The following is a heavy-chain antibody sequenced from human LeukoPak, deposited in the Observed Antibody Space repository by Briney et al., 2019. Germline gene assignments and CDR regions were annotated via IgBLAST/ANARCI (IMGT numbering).Heavy chain of an antibody. CDR3: AREGIAVAGTGDFDY. D-gene: IGHD6-19*01. Sequence: ASVKVSCKASGYTFTSYYMHWVRQAPGQGLEWMGIINPSGRSTSYAQKFQGRVTMTRDTSTSTVYMELSSLRSEDTAVYYCAREGIAVAGTGDFDYWGQGTLVTVSS. CDR1: GYTFTSYY. CDR2: INPSGRST. J-gene: IGHJ4*02. V-gene: IGHV1-46*01.